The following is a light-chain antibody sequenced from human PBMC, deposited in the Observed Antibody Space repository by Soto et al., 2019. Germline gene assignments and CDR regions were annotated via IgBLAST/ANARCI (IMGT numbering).Light chain of an antibody. V-gene: IGLV7-46*01. CDR2: DTS. CDR1: TGAVTSGHY. Sequence: QAVVTQEPSLTVSPGGTVTLTCGSSTGAVTSGHYPYWFHQKPGQAPRTLIYDTSNRHSWTPARFSGSLLGGKAALTLSGAQPEDEADYYCLLSYSGVRVFGGGTQLTVL. J-gene: IGLJ2*01. CDR3: LLSYSGVRV.